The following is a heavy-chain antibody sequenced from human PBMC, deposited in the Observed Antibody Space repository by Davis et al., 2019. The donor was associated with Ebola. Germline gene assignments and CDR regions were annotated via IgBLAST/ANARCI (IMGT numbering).Heavy chain of an antibody. CDR2: IYPGDSNT. J-gene: IGHJ6*04. CDR3: ARVLPYYDILSGPYYSYGMDV. CDR1: GYSFTSYW. V-gene: IGHV5-51*01. Sequence: GGSLRLSCKGSGYSFTSYWIGWVRQTPGKGLQWMGIIYPGDSNTRYSPSFQGQVTISADKSISTAYLQWSSLKASDTAIYYCARVLPYYDILSGPYYSYGMDVWGKGTTVTVSS. D-gene: IGHD3-9*01.